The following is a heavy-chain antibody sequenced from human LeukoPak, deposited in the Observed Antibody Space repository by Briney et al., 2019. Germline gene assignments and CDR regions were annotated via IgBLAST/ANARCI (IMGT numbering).Heavy chain of an antibody. J-gene: IGHJ4*02. Sequence: GGSLRLSCAVSGFTFSSYWMSWVRQAPGKGLEWVANIKQDGSERYYVDSVKGRFTISRDNAKNSLYLQVNSLRAEDTAVYYCARDRSGGKQQLVRGYFDYWGQGTLVTASS. CDR2: IKQDGSER. CDR1: GFTFSSYW. V-gene: IGHV3-7*01. CDR3: ARDRSGGKQQLVRGYFDY. D-gene: IGHD6-13*01.